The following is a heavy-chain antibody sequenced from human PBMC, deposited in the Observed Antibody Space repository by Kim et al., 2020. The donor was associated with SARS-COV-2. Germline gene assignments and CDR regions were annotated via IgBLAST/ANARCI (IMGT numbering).Heavy chain of an antibody. V-gene: IGHV3-48*02. CDR2: SMI. J-gene: IGHJ4*02. CDR3: ASRGYYIDF. Sequence: SMIYYADSVESRFTISRDNAKNSVSLQMNSLRDEDTAMYYCASRGYYIDFWGQGTLVTVSS. D-gene: IGHD6-13*01.